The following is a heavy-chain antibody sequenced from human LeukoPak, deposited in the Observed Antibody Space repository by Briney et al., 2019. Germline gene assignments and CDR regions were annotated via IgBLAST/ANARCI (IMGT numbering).Heavy chain of an antibody. J-gene: IGHJ4*02. Sequence: GGSLRLSCAASGFTFFNYAMHWVRQAPGKGLEWVAVISHDESHKFYADSVKGRFTISRDNAKNTVYLQMNSLRVEDTAVCYCAKDLAILRFLEWLLALDNWGQGTLVTVSS. V-gene: IGHV3-30*18. CDR1: GFTFFNYA. CDR2: ISHDESHK. CDR3: AKDLAILRFLEWLLALDN. D-gene: IGHD3-3*01.